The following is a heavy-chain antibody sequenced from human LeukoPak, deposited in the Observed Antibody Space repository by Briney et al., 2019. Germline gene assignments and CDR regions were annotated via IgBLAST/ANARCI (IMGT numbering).Heavy chain of an antibody. V-gene: IGHV4-39*01. J-gene: IGHJ4*02. CDR1: GGSISSSSYY. D-gene: IGHD7-27*01. CDR3: ARYELTGTYYFDY. Sequence: SETLSLTCTVSGGSISSSSYYWGWIRQPPGKGLEWIGSIYYSGSTYYNPSLKSRVTISVDTSKNQFSLKLSSVIAADTAVYYCARYELTGTYYFDYWGQGTLVTVSS. CDR2: IYYSGST.